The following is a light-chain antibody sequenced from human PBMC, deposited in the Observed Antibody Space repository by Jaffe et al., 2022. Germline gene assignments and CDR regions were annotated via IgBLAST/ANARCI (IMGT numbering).Light chain of an antibody. CDR3: CSNAGTYTWL. Sequence: QSALTQPRSVSGSPGQSVTISCTGTSSDVGSYNYVSWYQQHPGKAPKLMIYDVSKRPSGVPDRFSGSKSGNTASLSISGLQAEDEADYYCCSNAGTYTWLFGGGTKLTVL. V-gene: IGLV2-11*01. CDR2: DVS. CDR1: SSDVGSYNY. J-gene: IGLJ3*02.